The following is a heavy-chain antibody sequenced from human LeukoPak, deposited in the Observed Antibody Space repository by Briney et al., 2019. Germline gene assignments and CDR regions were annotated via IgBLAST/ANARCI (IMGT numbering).Heavy chain of an antibody. Sequence: GESLKISCKGSGYTFAHYWIAWVRQRPGKGLEWMGIIYPGDSDTRYSPSFQGQVTISADKSISTAYLQWSSLKASDTAMYYCARLSQWHYFDYWGQGTLVTVSS. V-gene: IGHV5-51*01. CDR1: GYTFAHYW. CDR3: ARLSQWHYFDY. J-gene: IGHJ4*02. CDR2: IYPGDSDT. D-gene: IGHD6-19*01.